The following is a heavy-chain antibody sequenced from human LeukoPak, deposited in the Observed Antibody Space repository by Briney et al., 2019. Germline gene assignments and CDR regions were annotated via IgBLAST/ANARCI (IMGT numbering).Heavy chain of an antibody. CDR3: ARARGYCSSTKCYDDHDY. J-gene: IGHJ4*02. Sequence: ASVKVSCKASGYTFTGYYMHWVRQAPGQGLEWMGWTNPNSGGTKYAQKFQGRVTMTRDTSISTVYMELSSLRSDDTAVYYCARARGYCSSTKCYDDHDYWGQGTLVTVSS. CDR1: GYTFTGYY. CDR2: TNPNSGGT. V-gene: IGHV1-2*02. D-gene: IGHD2-2*01.